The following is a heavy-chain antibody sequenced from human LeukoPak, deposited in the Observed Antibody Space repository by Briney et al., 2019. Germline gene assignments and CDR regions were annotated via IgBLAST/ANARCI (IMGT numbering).Heavy chain of an antibody. D-gene: IGHD1-26*01. Sequence: GGSLRLSCAASGFTVSSNYMSWVRQAPGKGLEWVSVIYSGGSTYYADSVKGRFTISRDNSKNTLYLQMNSLRAEDTAVYYCAREGSGSYFFDYWGQGTLVTVSS. CDR2: IYSGGST. CDR3: AREGSGSYFFDY. J-gene: IGHJ4*02. CDR1: GFTVSSNY. V-gene: IGHV3-66*01.